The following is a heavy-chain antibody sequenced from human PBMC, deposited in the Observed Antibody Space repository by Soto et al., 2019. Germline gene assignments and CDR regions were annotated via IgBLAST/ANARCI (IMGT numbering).Heavy chain of an antibody. V-gene: IGHV3-53*01. CDR2: IYSGGST. Sequence: GGSLRLSCAASGFTVSSNYMSWARQAPGKGLEWVSVIYSGGSTYYADSVKGRFTISRDNSKNTLYLQMNSLRAEDTAVYYCARDGAASGYFDYWGQGTLVTVSS. D-gene: IGHD6-13*01. CDR3: ARDGAASGYFDY. J-gene: IGHJ4*02. CDR1: GFTVSSNY.